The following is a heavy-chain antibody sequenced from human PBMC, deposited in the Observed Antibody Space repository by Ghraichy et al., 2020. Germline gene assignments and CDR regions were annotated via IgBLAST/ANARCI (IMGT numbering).Heavy chain of an antibody. V-gene: IGHV4-4*02. Sequence: ETLSLTCAVSGGSISGTSWWSWVRQPPGKGLEWIGEIDQSGGTNYNPSLKSRVTISVDKSKNQFSLRVSSVTAADTAMYYCTRPPGDIFGLYVWGQGTTVPVSS. D-gene: IGHD2-21*01. CDR3: TRPPGDIFGLYV. J-gene: IGHJ6*02. CDR2: IDQSGGT. CDR1: GGSISGTSW.